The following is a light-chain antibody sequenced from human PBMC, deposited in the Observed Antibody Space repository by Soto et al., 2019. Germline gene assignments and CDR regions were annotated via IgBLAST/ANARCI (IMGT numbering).Light chain of an antibody. CDR1: QGISSY. CDR2: DAS. CDR3: QQYNSYSGT. J-gene: IGKJ1*01. V-gene: IGKV1-5*01. Sequence: DIQLTQSPSFLSASVGDRVTITCRASQGISSYLAWYQQKPGKAPKLLIYDASSLESGVPSRFSGSGSGTEFTLTISSLQPDDFATYYCQQYNSYSGTFGQGTKVDI.